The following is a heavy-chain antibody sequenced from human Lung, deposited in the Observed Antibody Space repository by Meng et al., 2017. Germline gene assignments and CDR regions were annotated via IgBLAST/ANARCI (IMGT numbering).Heavy chain of an antibody. CDR3: AKYSYGLGDDFDD. V-gene: IGHV3-23*01. D-gene: IGHD3-10*01. CDR1: GFSFSSYA. J-gene: IGHJ4*02. Sequence: GESLKISCAASGFSFSSYAMSWVRHAPGKGLEWVSALSGGGFTTYYADSVKGRFTISRHNSKNTLYLQMNSLRAEDTALYYCAKYSYGLGDDFDDWGQGATVTVSS. CDR2: LSGGGFTT.